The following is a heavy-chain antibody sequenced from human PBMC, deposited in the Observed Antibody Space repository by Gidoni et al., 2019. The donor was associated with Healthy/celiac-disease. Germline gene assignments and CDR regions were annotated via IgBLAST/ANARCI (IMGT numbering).Heavy chain of an antibody. CDR1: GGSFSGYY. CDR3: ARGHYYGSAYYYYGMDV. CDR2: INHSVST. V-gene: IGHV4-34*01. Sequence: QVQLQQWGAGLLKPSETLSLTCAVYGGSFSGYYWSWIRQPPGTGLEWIGEINHSVSTNYNPSLKSRVTISVDTSKNQFSLKLSSVTAADTAVYYCARGHYYGSAYYYYGMDVWGQGTTVTVSS. D-gene: IGHD3-10*01. J-gene: IGHJ6*02.